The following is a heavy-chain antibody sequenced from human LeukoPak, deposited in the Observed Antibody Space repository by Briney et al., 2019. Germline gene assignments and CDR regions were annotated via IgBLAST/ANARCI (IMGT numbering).Heavy chain of an antibody. CDR2: INPNSGGT. D-gene: IGHD6-6*01. Sequence: ASVKVSCKASGYTFTGYYMHWVRHAPGQGLEWMGWINPNSGGTNYAQKFQGRVTMTRDTSISTAYMELSRLRSDDTAVYYCARIKVRYSSSSPTLVYWGQGTLVTVSS. J-gene: IGHJ4*02. CDR1: GYTFTGYY. V-gene: IGHV1-2*02. CDR3: ARIKVRYSSSSPTLVY.